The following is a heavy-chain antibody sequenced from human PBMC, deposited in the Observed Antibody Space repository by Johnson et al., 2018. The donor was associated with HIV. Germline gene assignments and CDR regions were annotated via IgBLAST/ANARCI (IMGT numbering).Heavy chain of an antibody. V-gene: IGHV3-30*04. D-gene: IGHD1-26*01. CDR1: GFSFSPYA. CDR3: VTGVGAKTLTDAFNI. J-gene: IGHJ3*02. Sequence: QVQLVESGGGVVQPGRSLRLSCAASGFSFSPYALHWVRQTPGKGLEWVAVISHDGSKKYYADSVTGRFTISRDNFKNTLYLQMNRLRDEDTAVYYCVTGVGAKTLTDAFNIWGQGTMVTVSS. CDR2: ISHDGSKK.